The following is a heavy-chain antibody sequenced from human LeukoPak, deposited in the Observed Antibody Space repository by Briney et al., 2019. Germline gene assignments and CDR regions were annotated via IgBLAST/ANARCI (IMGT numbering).Heavy chain of an antibody. V-gene: IGHV4-4*09. CDR3: ARHRENSYESSHMGFDP. CDR1: GASISRHY. Sequence: PSETLSLTCIVSGASISRHYWSWIRQSPGKGLGWIGYISASGRTNYTPALKSRVTISGDTSKNQFSLRLTSVTAADTAVYYRARHRENSYESSHMGFDPWGPGTLVTVSS. J-gene: IGHJ5*02. D-gene: IGHD3-22*01. CDR2: ISASGRT.